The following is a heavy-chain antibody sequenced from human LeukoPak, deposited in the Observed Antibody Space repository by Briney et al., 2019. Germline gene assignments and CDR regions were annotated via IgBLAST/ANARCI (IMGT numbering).Heavy chain of an antibody. D-gene: IGHD3-10*01. CDR1: GFTFSSYD. CDR3: ARGTMVRGVITLFDY. V-gene: IGHV3-13*01. CDR2: IGTAGDT. Sequence: AGGSLRLSCAASGFTFSSYDMHWVRQATGKGLEWVSAIGTAGDTYYPGSVKGGFTISRENTKNSLYLQMNSLRAGDTAVYYCARGTMVRGVITLFDYWGQGTLVTVSS. J-gene: IGHJ4*02.